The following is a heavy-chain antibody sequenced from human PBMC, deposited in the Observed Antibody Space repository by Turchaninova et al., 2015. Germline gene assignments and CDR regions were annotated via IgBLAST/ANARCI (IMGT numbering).Heavy chain of an antibody. J-gene: IGHJ4*02. V-gene: IGHV1-69*01. CDR2: IIPIFGTA. D-gene: IGHD4-23*01. Sequence: QVQLVLSGAEVKKPGSSVKVSGKASGGTVSSYAISWVRQAPGQGLEWMGGIIPIFGTANYAQKFQGSVTITADESTSTAYMELSSLRSEDTAVYYCARGDYGGNAAPFDYWGQGTLVTVSS. CDR1: GGTVSSYA. CDR3: ARGDYGGNAAPFDY.